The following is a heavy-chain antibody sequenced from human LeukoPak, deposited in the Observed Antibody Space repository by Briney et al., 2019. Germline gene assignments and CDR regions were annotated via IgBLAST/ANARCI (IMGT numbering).Heavy chain of an antibody. D-gene: IGHD6-6*01. CDR2: IRASGGST. J-gene: IGHJ4*02. V-gene: IGHV3-23*01. CDR3: ARGGIAARFAY. CDR1: GFTFSNYA. Sequence: GGSLRLSCAASGFTFSNYAMTWVRQAPGKGLEWVSSIRASGGSTYYADSVKGRFTISRDNAKNSLYLQMNSLRVEDTAVYYCARGGIAARFAYWGQGTLVTVSS.